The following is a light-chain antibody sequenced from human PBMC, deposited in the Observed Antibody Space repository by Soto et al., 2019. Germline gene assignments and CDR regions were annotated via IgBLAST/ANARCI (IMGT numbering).Light chain of an antibody. Sequence: DIVLTQSRGTQSLSPGERATLCCRASQSVSNNYLAWYQQKPGQAPRLLIYGASSRATGSPDRFSGSGSGTDFTLTISRLEPEDFAVYYCQQYGSSGTFGQGTKVDI. J-gene: IGKJ1*01. CDR3: QQYGSSGT. V-gene: IGKV3-20*01. CDR1: QSVSNNY. CDR2: GAS.